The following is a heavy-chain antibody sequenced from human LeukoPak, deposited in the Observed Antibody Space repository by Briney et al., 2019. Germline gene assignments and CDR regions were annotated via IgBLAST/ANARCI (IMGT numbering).Heavy chain of an antibody. CDR1: GGTFSSYA. CDR2: IIPIFGTA. CDR3: AGGSYYYYYMVV. Sequence: SVKVSCKASGGTFSSYAISWVRQAPGQGLEWMGGIIPIFGTANYAQKFQGRVTITTDESTSTAYMELSSLRSEDTAVYYCAGGSYYYYYMVVWGEGTTVTVSS. J-gene: IGHJ6*03. V-gene: IGHV1-69*05.